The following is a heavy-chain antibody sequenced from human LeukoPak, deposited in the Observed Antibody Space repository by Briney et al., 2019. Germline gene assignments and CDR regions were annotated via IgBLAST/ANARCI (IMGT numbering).Heavy chain of an antibody. Sequence: GESLKISCEGSGYTFTKYWIGWVRQMPGKGLEWMGIIHPGDSHTWYSPSFQGQVTISADKSISMAYLQWSSLKASDTAMYFCARQPGMTAKSWYFDLWGRGTLVTVSS. CDR2: IHPGDSHT. J-gene: IGHJ2*01. CDR3: ARQPGMTAKSWYFDL. CDR1: GYTFTKYW. V-gene: IGHV5-51*01. D-gene: IGHD2-2*01.